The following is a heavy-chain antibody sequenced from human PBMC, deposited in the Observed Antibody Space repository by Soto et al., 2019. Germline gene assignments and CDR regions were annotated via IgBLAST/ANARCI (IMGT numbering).Heavy chain of an antibody. D-gene: IGHD3-3*01. CDR2: ISAYNGNT. V-gene: IGHV1-18*04. Sequence: ASVKVSCKASGYTFTSYGISWVRQAPGQGLEWMGWISAYNGNTNYAQKLQGRVTMTTDTSTSTAYMELRSLRSDDTAVHYCARSPPPDDFWSGGKEYDYWGQGTLVTVSS. CDR3: ARSPPPDDFWSGGKEYDY. J-gene: IGHJ4*02. CDR1: GYTFTSYG.